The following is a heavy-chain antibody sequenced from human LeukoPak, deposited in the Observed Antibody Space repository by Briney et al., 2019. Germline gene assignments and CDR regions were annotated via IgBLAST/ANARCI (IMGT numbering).Heavy chain of an antibody. CDR3: ARVGSYYYDNSGYYLFDY. CDR2: ISSSSSYI. J-gene: IGHJ4*02. V-gene: IGHV3-21*01. Sequence: PGGSLRLSCAASGFTFSSYSMNWVRQAPGKGLEWVSSISSSSSYIYYADSVKGRFTISRDSAKNSLYLQMNSLRAEDTAVYYCARVGSYYYDNSGYYLFDYWGQGTLVTVSS. CDR1: GFTFSSYS. D-gene: IGHD3-22*01.